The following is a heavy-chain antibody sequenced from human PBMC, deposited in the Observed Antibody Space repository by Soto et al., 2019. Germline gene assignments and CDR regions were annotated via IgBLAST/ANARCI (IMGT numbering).Heavy chain of an antibody. D-gene: IGHD6-13*01. Sequence: SQTMSVTWTVAWGSISNYGGSWILQTPGKGLEWIGYIYYSGSTNYNPSLKSRVTISVDTSKNQFSLKLSSVTAADTAVYYCARDRLPGSIAASYNWFDPWGQGTLVTVSS. CDR1: WGSISNYG. CDR3: ARDRLPGSIAASYNWFDP. J-gene: IGHJ5*02. V-gene: IGHV4-59*01. CDR2: IYYSGST.